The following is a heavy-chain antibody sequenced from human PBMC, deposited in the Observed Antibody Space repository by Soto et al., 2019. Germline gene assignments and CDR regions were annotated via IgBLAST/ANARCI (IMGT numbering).Heavy chain of an antibody. CDR1: GFTFSKYA. V-gene: IGHV3-23*01. CDR3: AKRFFGSGSPPGAFDV. Sequence: GGSLRLSCAASGFTFSKYAMSWVRQAPGRGPEWVSFISSSGNGTYYADSVKGRFTISRDNSKNTLYVQMNNLRAEDTAIYYCAKRFFGSGSPPGAFDVWGQGTMVTVSS. CDR2: ISSSGNGT. J-gene: IGHJ3*01. D-gene: IGHD3-10*01.